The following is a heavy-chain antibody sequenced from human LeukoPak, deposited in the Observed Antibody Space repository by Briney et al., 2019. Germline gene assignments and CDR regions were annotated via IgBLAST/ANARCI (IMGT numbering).Heavy chain of an antibody. J-gene: IGHJ4*02. Sequence: GGSLRLFCAASGFTFSSYGMHWVRQAPGKGLEWVAVISYDGSNKYYADSVKGRFTISRDNSKNTLYLQMNSLRAEDTAVYYCAKEDYYDSSGPNIDYWGQGALVTVSS. CDR1: GFTFSSYG. CDR2: ISYDGSNK. D-gene: IGHD3-22*01. V-gene: IGHV3-30*18. CDR3: AKEDYYDSSGPNIDY.